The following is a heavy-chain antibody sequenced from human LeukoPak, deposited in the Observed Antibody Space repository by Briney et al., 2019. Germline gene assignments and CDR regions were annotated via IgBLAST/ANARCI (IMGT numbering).Heavy chain of an antibody. D-gene: IGHD6-13*01. CDR3: ARDFAAAGTSYYYYGMDV. V-gene: IGHV4-34*01. CDR1: GGSLSGYY. CDR2: INHSGST. Sequence: SETLSLTCAVYGGSLSGYYWSWIRQPPGKGLEWIGEINHSGSTNYNPSLKSRVTISVDTSKNQFSLKLSSVTAADTAVYYCARDFAAAGTSYYYYGMDVWGQGTTVTVSS. J-gene: IGHJ6*02.